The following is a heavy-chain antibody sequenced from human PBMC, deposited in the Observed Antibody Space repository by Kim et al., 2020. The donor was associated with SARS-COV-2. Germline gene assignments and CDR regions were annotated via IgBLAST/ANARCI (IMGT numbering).Heavy chain of an antibody. J-gene: IGHJ4*02. CDR3: AKDVVGATGYFDD. V-gene: IGHV3-30*18. CDR1: GFTFSSYG. Sequence: GGSLRLSCAASGFTFSSYGMHWVRQAPGKGLEWVAVISYDGSNKYYADSVKGRFTISRDNSKNTLYLQMNSLRAEDTAVYYCAKDVVGATGYFDDWGQGTLVTVSS. D-gene: IGHD1-26*01. CDR2: ISYDGSNK.